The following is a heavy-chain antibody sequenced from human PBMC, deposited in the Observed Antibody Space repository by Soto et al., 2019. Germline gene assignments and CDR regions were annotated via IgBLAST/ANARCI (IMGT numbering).Heavy chain of an antibody. Sequence: QVQLVESGGGVVQPGRSLRLSCAASGFPFSSYGMHWVRQAPGKGLEWVAHISYDGSNKHYTDSVNGRFTISRDNSKNMLYLQMSSLRAEDTAVYYCAGGQYYFDYCGQGTRVSVSS. CDR3: AGGQYYFDY. J-gene: IGHJ4*02. D-gene: IGHD2-15*01. CDR2: ISYDGSNK. V-gene: IGHV3-30*03. CDR1: GFPFSSYG.